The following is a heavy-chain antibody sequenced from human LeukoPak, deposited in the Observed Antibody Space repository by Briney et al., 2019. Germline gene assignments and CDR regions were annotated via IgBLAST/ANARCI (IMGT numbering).Heavy chain of an antibody. CDR3: ARGLGYSGYDPHVGYFDY. CDR2: INHSGST. D-gene: IGHD5-12*01. Sequence: SETLSLTCAVYGGSFSGYYWSWIRQPPGKGLEWIGEINHSGSTNYNPSLKSRVTISVDTSKNQFSLKLSSVTAADTAVYYCARGLGYSGYDPHVGYFDYWGQGTLVTVSS. V-gene: IGHV4-34*01. CDR1: GGSFSGYY. J-gene: IGHJ4*02.